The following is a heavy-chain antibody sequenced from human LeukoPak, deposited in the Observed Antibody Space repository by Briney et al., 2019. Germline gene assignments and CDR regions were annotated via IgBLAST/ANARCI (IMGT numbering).Heavy chain of an antibody. J-gene: IGHJ4*02. CDR1: RFTFSSYA. Sequence: GGSLRLSYAASRFTFSSYAMSWVRQAPGKGLEWVSAISGSGGSTYYADSVKGRFTISRDNSKNTLYLQMNSLRAEDTAVYYCAKDRESGQTDYFDYWGQGTLVTVSS. V-gene: IGHV3-23*01. D-gene: IGHD3-3*01. CDR2: ISGSGGST. CDR3: AKDRESGQTDYFDY.